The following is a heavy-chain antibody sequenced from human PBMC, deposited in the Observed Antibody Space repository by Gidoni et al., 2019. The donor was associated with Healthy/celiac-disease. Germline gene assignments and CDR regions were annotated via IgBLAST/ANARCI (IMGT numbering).Heavy chain of an antibody. V-gene: IGHV4-34*01. J-gene: IGHJ6*02. D-gene: IGHD6-6*01. CDR3: ARVRVYSSSSGDYGMDV. CDR1: GGSFSGYY. CDR2: INHSGST. Sequence: QVQLQQWGAGLLKPSETLSLTCAVYGGSFSGYYWGWIRQPPGKGLEWIGEINHSGSTNYNPSLKSRVTISVDTSKNQFSLKLSSVTAADTAVYYCARVRVYSSSSGDYGMDVWGQGTTVTVSS.